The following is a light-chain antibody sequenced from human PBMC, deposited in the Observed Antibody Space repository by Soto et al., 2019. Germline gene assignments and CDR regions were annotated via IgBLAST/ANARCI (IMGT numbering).Light chain of an antibody. Sequence: QSALTQPASVSGSPGQSITISCTGTSSDVGGYNYVSWYQQHPGKAPKLMIYEVSYRPSGISNRFSGSKSDNTASLTLSGLQAEDEADCYFNSYASSSTCVFGGGTKLTVL. CDR1: SSDVGGYNY. CDR2: EVS. J-gene: IGLJ3*02. V-gene: IGLV2-14*01. CDR3: NSYASSSTCV.